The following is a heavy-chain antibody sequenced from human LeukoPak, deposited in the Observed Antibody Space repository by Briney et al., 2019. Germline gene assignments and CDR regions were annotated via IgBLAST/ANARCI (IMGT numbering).Heavy chain of an antibody. D-gene: IGHD6-13*01. CDR2: IIPIFGTA. CDR3: AREGAAAGTPNYYYYYYMDV. Sequence: SVKVSCKASGGTFSSYAISWVRQAPGQGLEWVGRIIPIFGTANYAQKFQGRVTITTDESTSTAYMELSSLRSGDTAVYYCAREGAAAGTPNYYYYYYMDVWGKGTTVTVSS. J-gene: IGHJ6*03. V-gene: IGHV1-69*05. CDR1: GGTFSSYA.